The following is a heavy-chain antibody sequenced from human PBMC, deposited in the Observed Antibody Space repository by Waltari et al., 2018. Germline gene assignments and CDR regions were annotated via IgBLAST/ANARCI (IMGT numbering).Heavy chain of an antibody. J-gene: IGHJ4*02. D-gene: IGHD1-26*01. Sequence: QVQLQESGPGLVKPSETLSLTCTVSGGSISSYYCSWLRQPPGKGREWIGYIYYSGRTNYNPSLKSRVTISVDTSKNQFSLKLSSVTAADTAVYYCARPRREWELLPFDYWGQGTLVTVSS. CDR2: IYYSGRT. V-gene: IGHV4-59*01. CDR1: GGSISSYY. CDR3: ARPRREWELLPFDY.